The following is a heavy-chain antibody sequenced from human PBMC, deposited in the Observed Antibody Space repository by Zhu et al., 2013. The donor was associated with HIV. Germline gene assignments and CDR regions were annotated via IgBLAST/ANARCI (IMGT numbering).Heavy chain of an antibody. CDR2: MKPNSGNT. D-gene: IGHD1-1*01. J-gene: IGHJ4*02. V-gene: IGHV1-8*03. Sequence: QVHLVQSGAEVKEPGASVKVSCKASGYIFSIYDINWVRQATGQGLEWMGWMKPNSGNTGYAQKFQGRVTITRDTSISTAYMELSSLRSEDTAVYYCARGTGQIDYWGQGTLVTVSS. CDR3: ARGTGQIDY. CDR1: GYIFSIYD.